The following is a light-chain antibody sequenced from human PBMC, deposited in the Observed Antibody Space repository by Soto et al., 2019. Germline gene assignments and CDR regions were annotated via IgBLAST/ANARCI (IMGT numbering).Light chain of an antibody. J-gene: IGKJ3*01. CDR3: QKYYSTPFP. CDR1: QTIFYTSSNKNY. CDR2: WAS. Sequence: DIVLTQSPDSLAVSLGERATIHCKSSQTIFYTSSNKNYLAWYQQRPGQPPKLLIYWASDRESGVHNRVSGGGAGTDITLTISGLQAEDVAVYYRQKYYSTPFPFGPGTRLDIK. V-gene: IGKV4-1*01.